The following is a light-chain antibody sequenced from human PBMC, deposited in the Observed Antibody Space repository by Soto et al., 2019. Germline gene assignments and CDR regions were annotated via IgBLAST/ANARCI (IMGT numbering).Light chain of an antibody. J-gene: IGKJ1*01. CDR3: QQYGSSGT. CDR2: GAS. Sequence: ELVLTQSPGTLSLSPGESATLSCRASQSVSNNYLARYQQKPGQAPRLLIYGASNRATGIPDRFSGSGSGTEFTLTISRLEPEDFAVYYCQQYGSSGTCGQGTKVDIK. V-gene: IGKV3-20*01. CDR1: QSVSNNY.